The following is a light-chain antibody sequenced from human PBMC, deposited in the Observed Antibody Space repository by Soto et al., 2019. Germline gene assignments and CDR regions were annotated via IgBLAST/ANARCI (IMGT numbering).Light chain of an antibody. V-gene: IGKV3-20*01. CDR2: GAS. Sequence: EIVLTQSPGTLSLSPGERATLSCRASQSVSSSYLAWYQQKPGQAPRLLIYGASSRATGIPDRFSGSGSGTDFTLTISRLEPEDFAVYYCQQYCSSPDTFRRGTELEIK. J-gene: IGKJ2*01. CDR3: QQYCSSPDT. CDR1: QSVSSSY.